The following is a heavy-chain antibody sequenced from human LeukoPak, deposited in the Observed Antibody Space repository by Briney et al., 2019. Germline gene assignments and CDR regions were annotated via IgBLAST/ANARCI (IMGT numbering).Heavy chain of an antibody. CDR3: ARACVWWGSSGCLDAFDI. CDR1: GFTFSSYW. V-gene: IGHV3-7*01. CDR2: IKQDGSEK. J-gene: IGHJ3*02. Sequence: PGGSLRLSCAASGFTFSSYWMSWVRQAPGKGLEWVANIKQDGSEKFYVDSVKGRFTISRDNAKNSLYLQMNSLRAEDTAVYYCARACVWWGSSGCLDAFDIWGQGTMVTASS. D-gene: IGHD6-19*01.